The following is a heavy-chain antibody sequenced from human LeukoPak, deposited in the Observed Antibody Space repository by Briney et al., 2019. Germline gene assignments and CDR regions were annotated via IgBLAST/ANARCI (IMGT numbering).Heavy chain of an antibody. D-gene: IGHD3-22*01. CDR3: ARVVQSTDSSGFYLPEYFQH. Sequence: SETLSLTCTVSGYSISSDYHWGWIRQPPGKGLEWIGSIYHSGSTYCNPSLKSRVTISVDTSKNQFSLKLRSVTAADTAVYYCARVVQSTDSSGFYLPEYFQHWGQGTLVTVSS. V-gene: IGHV4-38-2*02. J-gene: IGHJ1*01. CDR2: IYHSGST. CDR1: GYSISSDYH.